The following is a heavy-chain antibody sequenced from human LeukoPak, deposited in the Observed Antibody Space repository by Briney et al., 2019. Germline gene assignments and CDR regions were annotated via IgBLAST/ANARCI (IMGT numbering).Heavy chain of an antibody. CDR2: IYTSGST. V-gene: IGHV4-4*07. CDR1: GGSISSYY. CDR3: ARDHGLCSSTSCYYYYGMDV. D-gene: IGHD2-2*01. J-gene: IGHJ6*02. Sequence: PSQTLSLTCTVSGGSISSYYWSWIRQPAGKGLEWIGRIYTSGSTNYNPSLKSRVTMSVDTFKNQFSLKLSSVTAADTAVYYCARDHGLCSSTSCYYYYGMDVWGQGTTVTVSS.